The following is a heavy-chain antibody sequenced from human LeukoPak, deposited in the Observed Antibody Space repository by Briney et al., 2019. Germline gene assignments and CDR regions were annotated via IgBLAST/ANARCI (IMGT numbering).Heavy chain of an antibody. V-gene: IGHV3-23*01. CDR3: AKDIVGGGDDY. J-gene: IGHJ4*02. CDR2: ISDNGRDT. D-gene: IGHD2-21*02. Sequence: GGSLRLSCAASGFTFSNYVMNWVRQAPGKRLEWVSAISDNGRDTYYADSVKGRFTISRDNSKNTLYLQMNSLRVEDTAVYYCAKDIVGGGDDYWGQGTLVIVSS. CDR1: GFTFSNYV.